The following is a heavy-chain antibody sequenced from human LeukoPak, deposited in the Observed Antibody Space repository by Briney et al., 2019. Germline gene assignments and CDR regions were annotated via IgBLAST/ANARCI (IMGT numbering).Heavy chain of an antibody. Sequence: SVKVSCKASGGTFSSYDISWVRQAPGQGLEWMGGITPIFGTAKYAQKFQGRVTITAVESMSTAYMELSSLRSEDTAVYYCARGGSSSYRFDPWGQGTLVTVSS. D-gene: IGHD6-13*01. CDR1: GGTFSSYD. V-gene: IGHV1-69*13. CDR3: ARGGSSSYRFDP. J-gene: IGHJ5*02. CDR2: ITPIFGTA.